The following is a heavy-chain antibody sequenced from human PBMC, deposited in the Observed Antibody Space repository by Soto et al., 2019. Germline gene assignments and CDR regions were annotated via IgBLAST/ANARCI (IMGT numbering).Heavy chain of an antibody. Sequence: GASVKVSCKASGGTFSSYAISWVRQAPGQGLEWMGGIIPIFGTANYAQKFQGRVTITADKSTSTAYMELSSLRSEDTAVYYCARGQIPHCRGGSCYDTPTDFDYWGQGTLVTVSS. CDR2: IIPIFGTA. D-gene: IGHD2-15*01. CDR1: GGTFSSYA. V-gene: IGHV1-69*06. CDR3: ARGQIPHCRGGSCYDTPTDFDY. J-gene: IGHJ4*02.